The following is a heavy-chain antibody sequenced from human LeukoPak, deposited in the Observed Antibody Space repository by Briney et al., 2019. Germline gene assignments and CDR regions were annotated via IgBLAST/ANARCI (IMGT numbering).Heavy chain of an antibody. D-gene: IGHD3-16*01. CDR2: IFATGST. Sequence: PSETLSLTCTVSGGSISSGNYYWSWIRQPAGKGQEWIGRIFATGSTDYNPSLKSRITISVDTSKNQFSLKLSSVTAADTAMYFCARDPFLYRDAFDIWGQGTMVTVSS. V-gene: IGHV4-61*02. CDR1: GGSISSGNYY. J-gene: IGHJ3*02. CDR3: ARDPFLYRDAFDI.